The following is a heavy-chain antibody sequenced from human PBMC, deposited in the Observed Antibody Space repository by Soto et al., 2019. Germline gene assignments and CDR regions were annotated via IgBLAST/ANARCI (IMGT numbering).Heavy chain of an antibody. V-gene: IGHV3-7*03. Sequence: GSLRLSCAASGFTFSNYWMSWVRQAPGKGLEWVANIKQDESEKYYVDSVKGRFTISRDNAKNSLYLQMNSLRAEDTAMYYCAGYCSSISCTPFHGYSWGQGTLVTVSS. CDR2: IKQDESEK. D-gene: IGHD2-2*01. CDR1: GFTFSNYW. CDR3: AGYCSSISCTPFHGYS. J-gene: IGHJ4*02.